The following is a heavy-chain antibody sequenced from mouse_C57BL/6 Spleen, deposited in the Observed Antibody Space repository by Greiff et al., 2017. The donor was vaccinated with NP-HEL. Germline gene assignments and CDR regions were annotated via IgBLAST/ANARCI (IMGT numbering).Heavy chain of an antibody. CDR1: GYTFTSYW. J-gene: IGHJ1*03. CDR3: AAPFYGYDWYFDV. D-gene: IGHD2-2*01. CDR2: IDPNSGGT. V-gene: IGHV1-72*01. Sequence: QVQLKQPGAELVKPGASVKLSCKASGYTFTSYWMHWVKQRPGRGLEWIGRIDPNSGGTKYNEKFKSKATLTVDKPSSTAYMQLSSLTSEDSAVYYCAAPFYGYDWYFDVWGTGTTVTVSS.